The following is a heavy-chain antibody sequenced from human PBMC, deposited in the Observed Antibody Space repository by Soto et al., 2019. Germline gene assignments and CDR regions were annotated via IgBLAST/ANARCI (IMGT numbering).Heavy chain of an antibody. CDR2: INAGNGNT. Sequence: ASVKVSCKASGYTFTRYAMHWVRQAPGQRLEWMGWINAGNGNTKYSQKFQGRVIIIRDTSASTAYMELSSLRSEDTAVYYCARGEFLSYDDYWGQGTLVTVSS. CDR3: ARGEFLSYDDY. J-gene: IGHJ4*02. V-gene: IGHV1-3*01. D-gene: IGHD3-16*01. CDR1: GYTFTRYA.